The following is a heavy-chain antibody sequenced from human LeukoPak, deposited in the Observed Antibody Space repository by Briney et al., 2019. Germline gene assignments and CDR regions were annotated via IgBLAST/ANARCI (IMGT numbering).Heavy chain of an antibody. J-gene: IGHJ4*02. CDR2: INSDGSDI. CDR1: GFTFSRYW. V-gene: IGHV3-74*01. Sequence: PGGSLRLSCAASGFTFSRYWMHWVRQAPGRGLVWVSRINSDGSDISYADSVKGRFTISRDNAKNSLYLQMNSLRDEDTAVYYCARATNYGSGLTRNFDYWGQGTLVTVSS. CDR3: ARATNYGSGLTRNFDY. D-gene: IGHD3-10*01.